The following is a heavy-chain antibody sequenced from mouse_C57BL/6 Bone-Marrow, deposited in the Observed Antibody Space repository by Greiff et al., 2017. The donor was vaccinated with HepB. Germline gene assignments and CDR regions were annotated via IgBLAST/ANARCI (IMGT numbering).Heavy chain of an antibody. Sequence: EVKLVESGGDLVKPGGSLKLSCAASGFTFSSYGMSWVRQTPDKRLEWVATISSGGSYTYYPDSVKGRFTISRDNAKNTLYLQMSSLKSEDTAMYYCARHGWSWFAYWGQGTRVTVSA. CDR1: GFTFSSYG. CDR2: ISSGGSYT. CDR3: ARHGWSWFAY. D-gene: IGHD2-3*01. V-gene: IGHV5-6*01. J-gene: IGHJ3*01.